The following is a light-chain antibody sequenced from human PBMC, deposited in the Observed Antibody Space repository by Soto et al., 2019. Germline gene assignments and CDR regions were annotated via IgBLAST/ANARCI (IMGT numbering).Light chain of an antibody. V-gene: IGKV3-20*01. CDR1: QSFSSRS. Sequence: EILLTQSPGTLSLSPGERATLSCRASQSFSSRSLAWYQQKPGQAPSLLIYDVSPRATGIPDRFSGRGSGTDFTLSISILEPEDFAVYFCQQYGTSPATFGQGTKVEIK. J-gene: IGKJ1*01. CDR2: DVS. CDR3: QQYGTSPAT.